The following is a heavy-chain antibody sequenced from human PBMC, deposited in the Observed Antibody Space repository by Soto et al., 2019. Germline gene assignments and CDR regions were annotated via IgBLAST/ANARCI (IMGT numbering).Heavy chain of an antibody. CDR2: INACNGIA. CDR1: GYTFINFA. J-gene: IGHJ4*02. D-gene: IGHD2-21*02. V-gene: IGHV1-3*01. Sequence: QVHLVQSGAEVKKPGASVKISCKASGYTFINFAVHWVRQAPGQRLEWMGWINACNGIAKYSPKFQGRVTITRDTSASTTYMELSSLRSEDTAVYYCARQKDPYGGGDCFSPVDHWGQGALTTVSS. CDR3: ARQKDPYGGGDCFSPVDH.